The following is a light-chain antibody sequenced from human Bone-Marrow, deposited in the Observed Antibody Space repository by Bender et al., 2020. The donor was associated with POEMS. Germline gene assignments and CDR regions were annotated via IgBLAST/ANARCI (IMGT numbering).Light chain of an antibody. V-gene: IGLV2-23*01. Sequence: QSALTQPASVSGSPGQSVTISCTGTSRDVGGFDFVSWYQQHPDKAPKLILYEGSKRPSGVSKRFSGSKSGNTASLTISGLQAEDEADYYCCSYAGSRTWVFGGGTKLTVL. J-gene: IGLJ3*02. CDR2: EGS. CDR3: CSYAGSRTWV. CDR1: SRDVGGFDF.